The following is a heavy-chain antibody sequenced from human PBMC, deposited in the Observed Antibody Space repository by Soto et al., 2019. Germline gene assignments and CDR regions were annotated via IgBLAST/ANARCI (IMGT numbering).Heavy chain of an antibody. V-gene: IGHV1-69*02. CDR1: GGTFSSYT. CDR2: IIPILGIA. CDR3: ATNLGSGSYQKGGY. D-gene: IGHD3-10*01. Sequence: QVQLVQSGAEVKKPGSSVKVSCKASGGTFSSYTISWVRQAPGQGLEWMGRIIPILGIANYAQKFQGRVTITADKSTSTAYMELSSLRSEDTAVYYCATNLGSGSYQKGGYWGQGTLVTVSS. J-gene: IGHJ4*02.